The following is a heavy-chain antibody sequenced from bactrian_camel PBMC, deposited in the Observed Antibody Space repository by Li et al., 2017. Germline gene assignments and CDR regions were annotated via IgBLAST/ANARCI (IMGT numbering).Heavy chain of an antibody. J-gene: IGHJ4*01. CDR2: IDTSDDMSAYGT. V-gene: IGHV3S1*01. D-gene: IGHD3*01. CDR1: GYTRSRVC. CDR3: ATRIPGVQALSAYNY. Sequence: HVQLVESGGGSVQVGGSLRLSCVVSGYTRSRVCMGWFRQAPGKEREGVAHIDTSDDMSAYGTIYSDSVKGRFTISQDNAKNTVYLQMNSLHSEDTALYYCATRIPGVQALSAYNYWGQGTQVTVS.